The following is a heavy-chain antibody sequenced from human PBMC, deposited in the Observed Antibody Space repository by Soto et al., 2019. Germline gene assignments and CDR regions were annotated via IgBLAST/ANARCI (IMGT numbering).Heavy chain of an antibody. Sequence: ASVKVSCKASGYTFTSYGISWVRQAPGQGLEWMGWISAYNGNTNYAQKLQGRVTMTTDTSTSTAYMELRSLRPDDTAVYYCARDKRDDSSGYENWFDPWGQGTLVTVSS. V-gene: IGHV1-18*01. CDR3: ARDKRDDSSGYENWFDP. J-gene: IGHJ5*02. CDR2: ISAYNGNT. D-gene: IGHD3-22*01. CDR1: GYTFTSYG.